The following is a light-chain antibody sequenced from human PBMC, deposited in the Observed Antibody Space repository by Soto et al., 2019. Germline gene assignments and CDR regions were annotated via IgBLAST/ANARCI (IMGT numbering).Light chain of an antibody. V-gene: IGKV1-5*03. J-gene: IGKJ1*01. CDR1: PTISSW. CDR3: QHYNSYSEA. Sequence: DIQITQSPSTLSGSVGDRVTITCRASPTISSWLAWYQQKPGKAPKLLIYKASTLKSGVPSRFSGSGSGTEFTLTISSLKPDDFETYYCQHYNSYSEAFGQGTKVDI. CDR2: KAS.